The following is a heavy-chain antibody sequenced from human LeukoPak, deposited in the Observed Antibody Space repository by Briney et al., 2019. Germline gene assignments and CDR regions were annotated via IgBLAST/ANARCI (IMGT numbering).Heavy chain of an antibody. J-gene: IGHJ5*02. CDR3: ARVMSSRNWFDP. Sequence: SVKVSCKASGGTFSSYAISGVRQAPGQGLEWMGRIIPILGIADYAQKFQGRVTFTADKSTSTAYMELSSLRSEDTAVYYCARVMSSRNWFDPWGQGTLVTVSS. D-gene: IGHD3-16*01. V-gene: IGHV1-69*04. CDR1: GGTFSSYA. CDR2: IIPILGIA.